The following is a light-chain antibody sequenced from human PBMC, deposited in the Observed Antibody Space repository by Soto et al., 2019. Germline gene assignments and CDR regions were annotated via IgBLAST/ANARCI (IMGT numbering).Light chain of an antibody. CDR1: SSDVGTYNL. J-gene: IGLJ1*01. CDR2: EVN. Sequence: QSVLTQPASVSGSPGQSITISCTGTSSDVGTYNLVSWFQQHPGKAPKLLIYEVNKRPSGVSHRFSGSKSANTASLTISGLQADDEANYYCCTYAGGTTFYVFGNGTKLTVL. CDR3: CTYAGGTTFYV. V-gene: IGLV2-23*02.